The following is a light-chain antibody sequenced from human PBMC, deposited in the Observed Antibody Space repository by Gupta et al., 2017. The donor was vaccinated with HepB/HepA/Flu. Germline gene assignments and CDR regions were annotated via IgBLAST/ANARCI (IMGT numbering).Light chain of an antibody. CDR2: GAS. CDR1: QSVSSSY. V-gene: IGKV3-20*01. Sequence: DIVLTQPPGTLSLSPGERATLSCRASQSVSSSYLAWYQQKPGQAPRLLIYGASSRATGIPDRFSGSGSGTDFTLTISRLEPEDFAVYYCQQYGSSPYTFGQGTKLEIK. CDR3: QQYGSSPYT. J-gene: IGKJ2*01.